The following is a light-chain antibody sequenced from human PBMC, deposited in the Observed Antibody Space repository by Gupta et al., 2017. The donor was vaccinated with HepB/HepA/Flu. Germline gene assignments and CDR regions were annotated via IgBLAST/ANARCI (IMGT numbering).Light chain of an antibody. CDR1: QDISSN. Sequence: ELVMTQSPATLSVSPGERATLSCRASQDISSNLAWYQQKPGQAPRLLMYGASTRATDIPGRFSGSGSGTEFTLTISSLQSEEFAVYYCQQDSKWPPYTFGQGTKVEIK. J-gene: IGKJ2*01. V-gene: IGKV3-15*01. CDR3: QQDSKWPPYT. CDR2: GAS.